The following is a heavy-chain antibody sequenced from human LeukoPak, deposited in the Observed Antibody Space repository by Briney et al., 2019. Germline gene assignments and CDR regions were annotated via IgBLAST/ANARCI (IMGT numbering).Heavy chain of an antibody. CDR3: ASLYNDYGDY. CDR2: TIGSGDSK. J-gene: IGHJ4*02. CDR1: GFTFRNYG. V-gene: IGHV3-23*01. Sequence: TGGSLRLSCAASGFTFRNYGMSWVRQAPGKGLEWVSGTIGSGDSKFYADPVKGRFTISRDNSRNTLYLHMNSLRVDDTAVYYCASLYNDYGDYGGQGALVTVSS. D-gene: IGHD5-24*01.